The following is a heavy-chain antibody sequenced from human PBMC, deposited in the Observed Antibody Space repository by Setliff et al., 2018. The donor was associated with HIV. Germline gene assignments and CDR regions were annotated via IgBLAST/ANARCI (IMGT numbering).Heavy chain of an antibody. J-gene: IGHJ6*03. Sequence: GESLKISCKGSGYSFTSYWIAWVRQKPGKGLEWMGMIYPRDSDTKYSPSFQGQVTMSVDTSVSTAYLEWSSLKASDTAMYYCARHRIVKAYYYYMDVWGKGTTVTVSS. CDR1: GYSFTSYW. V-gene: IGHV5-51*01. D-gene: IGHD3-16*02. CDR2: IYPRDSDT. CDR3: ARHRIVKAYYYYMDV.